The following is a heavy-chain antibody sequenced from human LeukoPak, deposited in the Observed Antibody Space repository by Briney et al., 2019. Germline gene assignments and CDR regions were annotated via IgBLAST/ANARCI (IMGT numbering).Heavy chain of an antibody. V-gene: IGHV3-74*01. CDR1: GFTFSSYS. Sequence: GGSLRLSCAASGFTFSSYSMNWVRQSPGKGLVWVSRINGDGSSTSYADSVKGRFTISRDNAKNSLYLQMNSLRAEDTAVYYCASGMAFWGQGTLVTVSS. CDR2: INGDGSST. J-gene: IGHJ4*02. CDR3: ASGMAF. D-gene: IGHD5-24*01.